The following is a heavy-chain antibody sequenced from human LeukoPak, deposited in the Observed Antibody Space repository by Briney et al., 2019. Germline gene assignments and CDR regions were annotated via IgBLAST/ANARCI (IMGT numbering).Heavy chain of an antibody. J-gene: IGHJ4*02. V-gene: IGHV3-30*18. Sequence: GGSLRLSCAASGFTFSSYGMPWVRKAPGKGLEWVAVISYDGSNKYYADSVKGRFTISRDNSKNTLYLQMNSLRAEDTAVYYCAKGKNGDYYFDYWGQGTLVTVSS. CDR2: ISYDGSNK. CDR3: AKGKNGDYYFDY. CDR1: GFTFSSYG. D-gene: IGHD4-17*01.